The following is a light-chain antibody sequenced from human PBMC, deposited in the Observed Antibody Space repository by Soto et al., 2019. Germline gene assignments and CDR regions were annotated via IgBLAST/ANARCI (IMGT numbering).Light chain of an antibody. J-gene: IGKJ2*01. CDR2: GAS. CDR3: QQSYSTPHT. V-gene: IGKV1-39*01. Sequence: DIQMTQSPSSLAASVGDRVTISCRASQIISTYLNWYQQKPGQVPTLLIYGASSLQSGVPSRFSASGSGTDFTLSISSLQREDFETYYCQQSYSTPHTFGQGTKLEIK. CDR1: QIISTY.